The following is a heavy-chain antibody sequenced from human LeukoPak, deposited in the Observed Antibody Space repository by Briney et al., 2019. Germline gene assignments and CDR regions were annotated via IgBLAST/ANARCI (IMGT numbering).Heavy chain of an antibody. Sequence: GESLKISCKASGYIFTSYWIGWVRQMPGKGLEWMGIIYPGDSDTRYSPSFQGQVTISADKSISTAYLQWSSLKASDTAMYYCARLWPDTTALWFGELLSPYYYYYYMDVWGKGTTVTVSS. CDR3: ARLWPDTTALWFGELLSPYYYYYYMDV. J-gene: IGHJ6*03. CDR1: GYIFTSYW. CDR2: IYPGDSDT. V-gene: IGHV5-51*01. D-gene: IGHD3-10*01.